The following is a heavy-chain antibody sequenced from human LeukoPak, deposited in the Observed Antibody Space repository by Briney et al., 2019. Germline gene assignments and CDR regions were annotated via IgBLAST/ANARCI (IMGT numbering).Heavy chain of an antibody. D-gene: IGHD6-19*01. CDR3: ATVASGGHYHYMDV. V-gene: IGHV3-66*02. Sequence: GGSLRLSCAASGFTVNSNYMIWVRQALAKGLEWVSVIYSGGTTYYADSVKGRFTISRDNSKNTLYLQMGSLRAEDTAVYYCATVASGGHYHYMDVWGRGTTVTVSS. CDR2: IYSGGTT. CDR1: GFTVNSNY. J-gene: IGHJ6*03.